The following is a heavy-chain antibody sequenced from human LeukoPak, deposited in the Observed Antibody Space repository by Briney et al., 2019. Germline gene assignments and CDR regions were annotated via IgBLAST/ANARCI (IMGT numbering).Heavy chain of an antibody. V-gene: IGHV3-23*01. CDR3: AKDSERYGVLEY. CDR1: GFTFDIHA. D-gene: IGHD4-17*01. J-gene: IGHJ4*02. Sequence: GGSLRLSCEASGFTFDIHAMTWVRQGPGKGLEWASTISGRGDSTFCADSVKGRFTISRDNSKNTVYLQLNNLRDEDTAVYYCAKDSERYGVLEYWGQGTLVSVSA. CDR2: ISGRGDST.